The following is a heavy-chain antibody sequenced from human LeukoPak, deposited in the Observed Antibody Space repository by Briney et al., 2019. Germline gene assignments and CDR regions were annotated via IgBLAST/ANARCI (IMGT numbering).Heavy chain of an antibody. D-gene: IGHD6-19*01. CDR3: ARGTVAGRESFFDY. CDR2: IYYSGST. CDR1: GGSISSYY. V-gene: IGHV4-59*01. Sequence: PSETLSLTCTVSGGSISSYYWSWIRQPPGKGLEWIGYIYYSGSTNYNPSLKSRVTISVDTSKNQFSLKLSSVTAADTAVYYCARGTVAGRESFFDYWGQGTLVTVSS. J-gene: IGHJ4*02.